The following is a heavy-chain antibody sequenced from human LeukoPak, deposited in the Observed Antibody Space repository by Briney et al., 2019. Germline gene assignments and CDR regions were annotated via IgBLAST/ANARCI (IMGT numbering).Heavy chain of an antibody. J-gene: IGHJ3*02. CDR3: ARDPYSEASFDI. V-gene: IGHV3-21*01. CDR1: GFTFSSYS. CDR2: ISSSSSYI. D-gene: IGHD1-26*01. Sequence: NPGGSLRLSCAASGFTFSSYSMNWVRQAPGKGLEWVSSISSSSSYIYYADSVKGRFTISRDNAKNSLYLQMNSLRAEDTAVYYCARDPYSEASFDIWGQGTMVTVSS.